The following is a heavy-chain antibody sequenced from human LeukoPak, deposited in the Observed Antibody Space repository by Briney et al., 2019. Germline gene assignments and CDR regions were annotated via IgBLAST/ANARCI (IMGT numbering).Heavy chain of an antibody. CDR1: GFTFSSYE. Sequence: GGSLRLSCAASGFTFSSYEMNWVRQAPGKGLEWVSYISSSGSTIYYADSVKGRFTISRDNAKNSLYLQMNSLRAEDTAAYYCAREQWLQSDAFDIWGQGTMVTVSS. J-gene: IGHJ3*02. CDR3: AREQWLQSDAFDI. V-gene: IGHV3-48*03. CDR2: ISSSGSTI. D-gene: IGHD6-19*01.